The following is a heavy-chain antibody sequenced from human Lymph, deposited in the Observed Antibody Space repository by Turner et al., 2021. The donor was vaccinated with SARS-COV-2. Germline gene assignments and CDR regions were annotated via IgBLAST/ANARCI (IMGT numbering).Heavy chain of an antibody. Sequence: EVQLVESGGGLVQPGQSLRLSCTASGFTFGDYAMSWVRQAPGKGLEWVGFSRSKAYGGTTQYAASVKGRFTISRDDSKSIAYLQMNSLKTEDTAVYYCTRVKYCTGGSCYGYHFDYWGQGTLVTVSS. CDR1: GFTFGDYA. J-gene: IGHJ4*02. D-gene: IGHD2-15*01. CDR2: SRSKAYGGTT. CDR3: TRVKYCTGGSCYGYHFDY. V-gene: IGHV3-49*04.